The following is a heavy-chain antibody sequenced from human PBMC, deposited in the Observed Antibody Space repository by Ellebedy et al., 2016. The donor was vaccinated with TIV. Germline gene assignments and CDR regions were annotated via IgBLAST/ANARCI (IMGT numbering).Heavy chain of an antibody. J-gene: IGHJ3*02. V-gene: IGHV4-59*01. D-gene: IGHD2-15*01. CDR1: GASISSYY. CDR3: ARVVWQLPVSYAFDI. CDR2: IYYSGST. Sequence: MPSETLSLTCTVSGASISSYYWSWIRQPPGKGLEWIGYIYYSGSTNYNPSLKSRITISVDTSKNQFSLKLSSVTAADTAVYYCARVVWQLPVSYAFDIWGQGTMVTVSS.